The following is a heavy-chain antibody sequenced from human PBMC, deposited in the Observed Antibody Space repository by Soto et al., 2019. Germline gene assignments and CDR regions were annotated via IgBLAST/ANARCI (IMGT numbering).Heavy chain of an antibody. V-gene: IGHV3-23*01. CDR2: ISGSGGST. CDR1: GFTFSSYA. D-gene: IGHD5-12*01. Sequence: GESLKISCAASGFTFSSYAMSWVRQAPGKGLEWVSAISGSGGSTYYADSVKGRFTISRDNSKNTLYLQMNSLRAEDTAVYYCARDVSGYPDPWGQGTLVTVSS. CDR3: ARDVSGYPDP. J-gene: IGHJ5*02.